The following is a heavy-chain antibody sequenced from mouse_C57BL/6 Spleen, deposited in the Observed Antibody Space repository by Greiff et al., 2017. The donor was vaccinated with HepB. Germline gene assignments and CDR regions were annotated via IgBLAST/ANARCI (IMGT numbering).Heavy chain of an antibody. CDR2: ISYDGSN. CDR1: GYSITSGYY. Sequence: ESGPGLVKPSQSLSLTCSVTGYSITSGYYWNWIRQFPGNKLEWMGYISYDGSNNYNPSLKNRISITRDTSKNQFFLKLNSGTTEDTAAYYCARVWDSFDYWGQGTTLTVSS. CDR3: ARVWDSFDY. V-gene: IGHV3-6*01. D-gene: IGHD3-3*01. J-gene: IGHJ2*01.